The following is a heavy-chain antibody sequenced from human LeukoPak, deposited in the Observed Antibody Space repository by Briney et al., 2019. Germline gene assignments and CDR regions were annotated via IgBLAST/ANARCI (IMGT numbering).Heavy chain of an antibody. V-gene: IGHV4-39*07. CDR2: IYYSGST. CDR3: ARLPRVVVIMSPYKAFDI. Sequence: ASETLSLTCTVSGGSISSSSYYWGWIRQPPGKGLEWIGSIYYSGSTYYNPSLKSRVTISVDTSKNQFSLKLSSVTAADTAVYYCARLPRVVVIMSPYKAFDIWGQGTMVTVSS. CDR1: GGSISSSSYY. J-gene: IGHJ3*02. D-gene: IGHD3-22*01.